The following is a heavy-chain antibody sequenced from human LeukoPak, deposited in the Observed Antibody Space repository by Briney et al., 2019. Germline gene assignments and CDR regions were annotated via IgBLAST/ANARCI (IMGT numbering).Heavy chain of an antibody. CDR2: INLNSGVT. V-gene: IGHV1-2*02. Sequence: ASVKVSCKASGYTVTAYHFHWVRLAPGQGLEWMGWINLNSGVTRYAQKFQDRVTMTRDTSITTAYMELSRLRSDDTAVYYCARDETAATGIAMDVWGQGTTVTVSS. CDR1: GYTVTAYH. J-gene: IGHJ6*02. CDR3: ARDETAATGIAMDV. D-gene: IGHD6-13*01.